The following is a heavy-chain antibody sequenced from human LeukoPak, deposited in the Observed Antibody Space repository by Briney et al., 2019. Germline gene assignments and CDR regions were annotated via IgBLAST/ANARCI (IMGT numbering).Heavy chain of an antibody. D-gene: IGHD3-3*01. V-gene: IGHV1-69*13. Sequence: SVHVSCKASGGTFSSYAISWVRQAPGQGLEWMGGIIPIFGTANYAQKFQGRVTITADESTSTAHMELSSLRSEDTAVYYCAREGSSKYDFWSGYLPPNWYDPWGQGTLVTVSS. CDR3: AREGSSKYDFWSGYLPPNWYDP. CDR2: IIPIFGTA. J-gene: IGHJ5*02. CDR1: GGTFSSYA.